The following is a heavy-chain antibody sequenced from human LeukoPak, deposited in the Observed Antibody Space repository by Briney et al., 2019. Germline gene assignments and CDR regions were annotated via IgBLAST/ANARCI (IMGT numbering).Heavy chain of an antibody. CDR2: ISYDGSNK. V-gene: IGHV3-30*18. CDR3: AKDKMYYYDSSGPYYYYYGMDV. CDR1: GFTFSSYW. J-gene: IGHJ6*02. D-gene: IGHD3-22*01. Sequence: PGGSLRLSCAASGFTFSSYWMSWVRQAPGKGLEWVAVISYDGSNKYYADSVKGRFTISRDNSKNTLYLQMNSLRAEDTAVYYCAKDKMYYYDSSGPYYYYYGMDVWGQGTTVTVSS.